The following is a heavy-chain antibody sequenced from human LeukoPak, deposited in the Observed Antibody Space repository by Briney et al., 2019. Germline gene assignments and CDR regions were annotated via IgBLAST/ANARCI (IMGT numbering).Heavy chain of an antibody. V-gene: IGHV3-23*01. CDR1: GFTFSNYA. J-gene: IGHJ4*02. CDR3: ARTREYYFDY. Sequence: HPGASLRLSCAASGFTFSNYAMSWVRQAPGKGLEWVSAITGSGGNTYYADSVKGRFTISRDNSKNTVFLQMNSLRAEDTAVYYCARTREYYFDYWGQGTLVTVSS. CDR2: ITGSGGNT. D-gene: IGHD5-24*01.